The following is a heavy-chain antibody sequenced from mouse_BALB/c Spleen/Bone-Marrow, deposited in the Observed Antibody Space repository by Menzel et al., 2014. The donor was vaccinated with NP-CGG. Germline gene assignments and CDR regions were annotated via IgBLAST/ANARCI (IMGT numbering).Heavy chain of an antibody. CDR3: ARVWYFDY. CDR2: INSNGGST. CDR1: GFTFSSYG. Sequence: EVQVVESGGGLVQPGGSLKLSCAASGFTFSSYGMSWARQTPDKRLELVATINSNGGSTYYPDSVKGRFTISRDNAKNTLYLQMSSLKSEDTAMYYCARVWYFDYWGQGTSLTVSS. V-gene: IGHV5-6-3*01. J-gene: IGHJ2*03.